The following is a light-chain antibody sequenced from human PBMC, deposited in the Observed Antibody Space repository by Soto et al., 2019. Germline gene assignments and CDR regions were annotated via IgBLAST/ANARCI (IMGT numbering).Light chain of an antibody. Sequence: QSALTQPPSASGSPGQSVTISCTGTSSYVGGYNYVSWYQQHPGKAPKVIIYDVSKRPSGVPDRFSGSKSGNTASLTVSGLQTEDEADYYCGSHAGSSAVFGGGTKLTVL. CDR3: GSHAGSSAV. V-gene: IGLV2-8*01. CDR1: SSYVGGYNY. J-gene: IGLJ2*01. CDR2: DVS.